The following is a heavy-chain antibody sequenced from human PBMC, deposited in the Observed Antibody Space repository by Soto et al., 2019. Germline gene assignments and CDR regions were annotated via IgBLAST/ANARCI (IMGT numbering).Heavy chain of an antibody. Sequence: SETLSLTCTVSGGSISSGGYYWGWIRQHPGKGLEWIGYIYYSGSTYYNPSLKSRVTISVDTSKNQFSLKLSSVTAADTAVYYCASSETGEEGFDAFDIWGQGTMVTVS. CDR1: GGSISSGGYY. D-gene: IGHD7-27*01. V-gene: IGHV4-31*03. CDR2: IYYSGST. J-gene: IGHJ3*02. CDR3: ASSETGEEGFDAFDI.